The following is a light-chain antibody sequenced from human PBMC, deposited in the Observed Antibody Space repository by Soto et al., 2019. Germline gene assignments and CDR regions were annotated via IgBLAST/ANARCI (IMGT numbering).Light chain of an antibody. CDR3: QQRSDWPLT. J-gene: IGKJ4*01. Sequence: EIVLTQSPGTLSLSPGEGATLSCGASQSVSSSYIAWYQQKPGQAPRLLIYDASNRATGIPARFSGSGSGTDFTLTISSLEPEDFAVYYCQQRSDWPLTFGGGTKVDIK. V-gene: IGKV3D-20*02. CDR1: QSVSSSY. CDR2: DAS.